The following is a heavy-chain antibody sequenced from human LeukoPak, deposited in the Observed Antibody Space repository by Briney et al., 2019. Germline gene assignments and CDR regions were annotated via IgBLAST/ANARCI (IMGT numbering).Heavy chain of an antibody. CDR2: ISPHKGNT. D-gene: IGHD1/OR15-1a*01. V-gene: IGHV1-18*01. CDR3: ARDQQQGDHYSFYYMDF. Sequence: ASVKVSCKGSGYSFSNHGITWVRQAPGQGLEWIGWISPHKGNTNYQQSLQGRLIMTTDASTSTAYMELRDLRSDDTAIYYCARDQQQGDHYSFYYMDFWGEGTTVIVSS. J-gene: IGHJ6*03. CDR1: GYSFSNHG.